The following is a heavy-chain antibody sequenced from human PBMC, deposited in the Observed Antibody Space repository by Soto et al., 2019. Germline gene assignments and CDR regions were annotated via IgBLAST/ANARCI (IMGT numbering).Heavy chain of an antibody. CDR2: INHSGST. D-gene: IGHD5-18*01. CDR3: ARGGGGYSYGRWFDP. Sequence: SETLSLTCAVYGGSFSGYYWSWIRQPPGKGLEWIGEINHSGSTNYNPSLKSRVTISVDTSKNQFSLKLSSVTAADTAVYYCARGGGGYSYGRWFDPWGQGTLVTVSS. CDR1: GGSFSGYY. J-gene: IGHJ5*02. V-gene: IGHV4-34*01.